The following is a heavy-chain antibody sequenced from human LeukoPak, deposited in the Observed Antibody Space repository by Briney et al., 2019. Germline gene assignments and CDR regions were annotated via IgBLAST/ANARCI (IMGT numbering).Heavy chain of an antibody. CDR2: INPSGGST. V-gene: IGHV1-46*01. D-gene: IGHD1-20*01. Sequence: GASVKVSCKASGYTFTSYYMHWVRQAPGQGLEWMGIINPSGGSTSYAQKFQGRLTVTRDTSPTAVYMELSSLRSEDTAVYYCARAYNWNDRFDYWGQGTLVTVSS. CDR3: ARAYNWNDRFDY. CDR1: GYTFTSYY. J-gene: IGHJ4*02.